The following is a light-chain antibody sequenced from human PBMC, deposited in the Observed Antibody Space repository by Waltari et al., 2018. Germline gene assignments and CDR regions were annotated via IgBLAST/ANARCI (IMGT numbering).Light chain of an antibody. J-gene: IGLJ3*02. Sequence: QLVLTQSPSASASLGASVKLTCTLSSGHSSNVIAWLQQQPGQGPRYLMKVNSEGSHNKGDEIPDRFSGSSAGAARYLTSSSLQSEDEADYYCQTGGHGTWVFGGGTKLTVL. CDR2: VNSEGSH. CDR1: SGHSSNV. CDR3: QTGGHGTWV. V-gene: IGLV4-69*01.